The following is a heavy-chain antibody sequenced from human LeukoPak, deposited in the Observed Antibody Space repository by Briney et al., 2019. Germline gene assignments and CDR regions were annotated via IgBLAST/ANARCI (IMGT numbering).Heavy chain of an antibody. CDR3: ARGYCSGGSCYSVDY. D-gene: IGHD2-15*01. CDR1: GGTFSYA. V-gene: IGHV1-69*04. J-gene: IGHJ4*02. CDR2: IIPILGIA. Sequence: SVKVSCKASGGTFSYAISRVRQAPGQGLEWMGRIIPILGIANYAQKFQGRLTITADKSTSTAYMELSSLRSEDTAVYYCARGYCSGGSCYSVDYWGQGTLVTVSS.